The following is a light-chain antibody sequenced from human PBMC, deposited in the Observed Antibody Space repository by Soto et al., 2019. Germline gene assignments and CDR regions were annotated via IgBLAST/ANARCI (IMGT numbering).Light chain of an antibody. CDR1: SSNIGSNY. V-gene: IGLV1-47*01. CDR3: ATGIDSLRGHV. J-gene: IGLJ1*01. Sequence: QSVLTQPPSASGTPGQRVTISCSGGSSNIGSNYAYWYQQLPGTAPSLLIYRNNQRPSGVPDRFSGSKSGTSASLAISGLRSVVVFNYNSATGIDSLRGHVFGTGTMV. CDR2: RNN.